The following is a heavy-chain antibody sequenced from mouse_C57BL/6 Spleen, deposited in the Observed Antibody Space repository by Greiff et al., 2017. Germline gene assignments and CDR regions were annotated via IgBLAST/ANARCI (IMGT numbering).Heavy chain of an antibody. J-gene: IGHJ4*01. CDR1: GFNIKDYY. Sequence: VQLQQSGAELVKPGASVKLSCTASGFNIKDYYMHWVKQRTEQGLEWIGRIDPEDGDTKYAPKFQGKATITADTSSNTAYLQLSSLTSEDTAVYYCAREGYPIVYAMDYWGQGTSVTVSS. D-gene: IGHD2-2*01. CDR2: IDPEDGDT. V-gene: IGHV14-2*01. CDR3: AREGYPIVYAMDY.